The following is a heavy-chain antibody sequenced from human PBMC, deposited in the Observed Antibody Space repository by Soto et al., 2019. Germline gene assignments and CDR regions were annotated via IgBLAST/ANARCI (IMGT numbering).Heavy chain of an antibody. CDR2: ISYDGSNK. CDR3: ARDSRTICGVVIILVSGYFQH. Sequence: GGSLRLSCAASGFTFSSYAMHWVRQAPGKGLEWVAVISYDGSNKYYADSVKGRFTISRDNSKNTLYLQMNSLRAEDTAVYYCARDSRTICGVVIILVSGYFQHWGQGTLVTVSS. J-gene: IGHJ1*01. D-gene: IGHD3-3*01. CDR1: GFTFSSYA. V-gene: IGHV3-30-3*01.